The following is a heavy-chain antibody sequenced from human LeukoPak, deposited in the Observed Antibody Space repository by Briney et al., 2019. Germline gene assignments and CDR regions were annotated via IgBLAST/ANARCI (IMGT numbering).Heavy chain of an antibody. D-gene: IGHD3-10*01. CDR3: ASLGSGSYSRKNWYFDL. CDR2: INQSGST. Sequence: SETLSLTCAVYGGSFSGYYWSWIRQPPGKGLEWIGEINQSGSTNYNPSLKSRVTISVDTSKNQFSLKLSSVIAADTAVYYCASLGSGSYSRKNWYFDLWGRGTLATVSS. J-gene: IGHJ2*01. V-gene: IGHV4-34*01. CDR1: GGSFSGYY.